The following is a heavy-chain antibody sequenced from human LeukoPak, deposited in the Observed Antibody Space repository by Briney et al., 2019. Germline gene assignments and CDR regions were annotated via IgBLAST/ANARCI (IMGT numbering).Heavy chain of an antibody. Sequence: PSETLSLTCTVSGGSISSYYWSWIRQPPGKGLEWIGYIYYSGSTNYSPSLKSRVTISVDTSKNQFSLKLSSVTAADTAVYYCARRIQLWRPDDAFDIWGQGTMVTVSS. CDR3: ARRIQLWRPDDAFDI. CDR1: GGSISSYY. J-gene: IGHJ3*02. CDR2: IYYSGST. D-gene: IGHD5-18*01. V-gene: IGHV4-59*08.